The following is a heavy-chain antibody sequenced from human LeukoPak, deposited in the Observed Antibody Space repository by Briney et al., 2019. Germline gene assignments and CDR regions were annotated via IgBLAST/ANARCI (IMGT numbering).Heavy chain of an antibody. D-gene: IGHD3-10*01. V-gene: IGHV1-8*02. CDR3: ARGEYYGSGSWGY. J-gene: IGHJ4*02. CDR2: MNPNSGYA. Sequence: ASVKVSCKASGYSFISYDINWVRQAPGQGLEWMGWMNPNSGYAGFAQKFQGRVTSTRDTSTGIAYLELSSLRSEDTAVYFCARGEYYGSGSWGYWGQGTLVTVSS. CDR1: GYSFISYD.